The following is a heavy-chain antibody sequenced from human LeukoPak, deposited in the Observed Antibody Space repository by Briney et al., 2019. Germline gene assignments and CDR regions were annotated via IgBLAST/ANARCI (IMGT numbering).Heavy chain of an antibody. D-gene: IGHD3-10*01. Sequence: EASVKVSCKTSGYTFTSYAMNWVRQAPGQGLEWMGWINTNTGNPTYAQGFTGRFVFSLDTSVSTAYLQISSLKAEDTAVYYCARGDYYGSPKVVAAWGQGTLVTVSS. V-gene: IGHV7-4-1*02. J-gene: IGHJ5*02. CDR1: GYTFTSYA. CDR2: INTNTGNP. CDR3: ARGDYYGSPKVVAA.